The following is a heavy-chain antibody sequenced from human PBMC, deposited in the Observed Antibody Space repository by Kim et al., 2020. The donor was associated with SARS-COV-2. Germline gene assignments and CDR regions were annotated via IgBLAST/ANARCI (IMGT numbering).Heavy chain of an antibody. CDR3: AKDRGGYTSGWYKGGYHFDF. V-gene: IGHV3-23*01. CDR2: ISGNAATT. Sequence: GGSLRLSCAASGFTFSNFAINWVRQAPGKGLEWVSAISGNAATTYYSDSVKGRFAVSRDNSRNLLYLQMNSLRVEDTAIYYCAKDRGGYTSGWYKGGYHFDFWGQGTLVTVAS. D-gene: IGHD6-19*01. J-gene: IGHJ4*02. CDR1: GFTFSNFA.